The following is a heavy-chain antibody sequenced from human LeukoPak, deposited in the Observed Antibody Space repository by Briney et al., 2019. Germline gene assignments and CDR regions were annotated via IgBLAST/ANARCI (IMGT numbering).Heavy chain of an antibody. CDR3: ARTYYYDSSGYYPLYYFDY. CDR2: IYYSGST. D-gene: IGHD3-22*01. J-gene: IGHJ4*02. CDR1: GGSISSSSYY. V-gene: IGHV4-39*01. Sequence: SETLSLTCTVSGGSISSSSYYWGWIRQPPGKGLEWIGSIYYSGSTYYNPSLKSRVTISVDTSKNQFSLKLSSVTAADTAVYYCARTYYYDSSGYYPLYYFDYWGQGTLVTVSS.